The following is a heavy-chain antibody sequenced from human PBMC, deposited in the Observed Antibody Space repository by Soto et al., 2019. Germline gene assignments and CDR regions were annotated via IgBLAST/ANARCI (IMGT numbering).Heavy chain of an antibody. CDR2: IYYSGST. CDR1: GGSISSYY. CDR3: ARLNSYHDILTGFKWLDP. J-gene: IGHJ5*02. V-gene: IGHV4-59*01. D-gene: IGHD3-9*01. Sequence: PSETLSLTCTVSGGSISSYYWSWIRQPPGKGLEWIGYIYYSGSTNYNPSLKSRVTISVDTSKNQSSLKLSSVTAADTAVYYCARLNSYHDILTGFKWLDPWGQGTMATVYS.